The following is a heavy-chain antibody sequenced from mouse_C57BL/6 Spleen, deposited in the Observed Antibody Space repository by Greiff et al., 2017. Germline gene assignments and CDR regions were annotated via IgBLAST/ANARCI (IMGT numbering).Heavy chain of an antibody. CDR2: ISSGGSYT. CDR3: ALDFDY. J-gene: IGHJ2*01. D-gene: IGHD3-1*01. Sequence: EVQLVESGGDLVKPGGSLKLSCAASGFTFSSYGMSWVRQTPDKRLEWVATISSGGSYTYYPDSVKGRFTISRDNAKNTLYLQMSSLKSEDTAMYYCALDFDYWGQGTTLTVSS. V-gene: IGHV5-6*01. CDR1: GFTFSSYG.